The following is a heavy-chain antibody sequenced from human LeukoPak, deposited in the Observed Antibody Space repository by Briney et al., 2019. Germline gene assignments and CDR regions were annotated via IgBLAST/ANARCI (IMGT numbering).Heavy chain of an antibody. CDR1: GFTFSRSA. D-gene: IGHD3-10*01. V-gene: IGHV3-23*01. Sequence: GGSLRLSCAASGFTFSRSATSWVRQAPGKGLEWVSAISDGGSRTYYADSVKGRFTISRDNSNNTLYLQMNSLRAEDTAVYYCAEGALSSYFDFWGLGTLVTVSS. J-gene: IGHJ4*02. CDR2: ISDGGSRT. CDR3: AEGALSSYFDF.